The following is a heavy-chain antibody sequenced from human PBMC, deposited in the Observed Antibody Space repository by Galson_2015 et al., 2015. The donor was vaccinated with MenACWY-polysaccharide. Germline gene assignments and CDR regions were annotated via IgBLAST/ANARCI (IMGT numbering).Heavy chain of an antibody. CDR3: AREHKHKSTPAPTGRLDC. D-gene: IGHD2-21*01. CDR2: INTNTGNP. V-gene: IGHV7-4-1*02. Sequence: SVKVSCKASGYTFTTYAMNWVRQAPGQGLEWMGGINTNTGNPTYAQGFTGRVVFSLDASVSTAYLQISSLKAEDTAVYYCAREHKHKSTPAPTGRLDCWGQRTLVTVSS. J-gene: IGHJ4*02. CDR1: GYTFTTYA.